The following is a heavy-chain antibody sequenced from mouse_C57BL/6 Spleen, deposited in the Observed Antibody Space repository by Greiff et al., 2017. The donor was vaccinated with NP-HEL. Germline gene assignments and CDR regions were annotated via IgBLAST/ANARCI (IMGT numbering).Heavy chain of an antibody. CDR2: IDPSDSYT. V-gene: IGHV1-69*01. Sequence: QVQLQQPGAELVMPGASVKLSCKASGYTFTSYWMHWVKQRPGQGLECIGEIDPSDSYTNYNQKFKGKSTLTVEKSSSTAYLQLSSLTSEDSAVYYFARSFSAPSFDYWGQGTTLTVSS. CDR3: ARSFSAPSFDY. J-gene: IGHJ2*01. CDR1: GYTFTSYW.